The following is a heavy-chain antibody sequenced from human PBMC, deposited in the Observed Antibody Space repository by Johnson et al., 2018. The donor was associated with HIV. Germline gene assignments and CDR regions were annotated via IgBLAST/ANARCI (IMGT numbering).Heavy chain of an antibody. CDR1: GFTFSSYG. CDR2: IHYDGSNE. D-gene: IGHD6-13*01. J-gene: IGHJ3*02. V-gene: IGHV3-30*02. Sequence: QVQLVESGGGVVQPGGSLRLSCAASGFTFSSYGMHWVRQAPGKGLEWVAFIHYDGSNEYYADSVKGRFTISRDNSKNTLYLQMNTLRVEDTAVYYCAKDWGSSWSAFDIWGQGTMVTVSS. CDR3: AKDWGSSWSAFDI.